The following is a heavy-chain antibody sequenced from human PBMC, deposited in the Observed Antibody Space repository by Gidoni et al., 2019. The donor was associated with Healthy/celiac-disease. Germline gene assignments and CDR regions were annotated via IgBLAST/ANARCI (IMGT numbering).Heavy chain of an antibody. J-gene: IGHJ5*02. CDR3: ARGYCTNGVCQNWFDP. CDR1: GYSFNSYW. Sequence: EVQLVQSGAAVKKPGEAPKLSWKGSGYSFNSYWIGWVRQMPGKGLEWMGIIYPGDSDTRYSPSFQGQVTISADKSISTAYLQWSSLKASDTAMYYCARGYCTNGVCQNWFDPWGQGTLVTVSS. V-gene: IGHV5-51*01. D-gene: IGHD2-8*01. CDR2: IYPGDSDT.